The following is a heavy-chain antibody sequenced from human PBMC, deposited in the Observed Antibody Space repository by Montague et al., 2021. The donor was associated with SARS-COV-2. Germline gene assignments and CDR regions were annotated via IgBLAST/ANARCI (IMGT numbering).Heavy chain of an antibody. CDR3: ARDGYSSGWNGLHWFDP. J-gene: IGHJ5*02. D-gene: IGHD6-25*01. CDR1: IGSISSGSYY. Sequence: TLSLTRTVSIGSISSGSYYWSWIRQPAGKGLEWIGRIYTSGSTNYXPSLKSRVTISVDTSKNQFSLKLRSVTAADTAVYYCARDGYSSGWNGLHWFDPWGQGTLVTVSS. CDR2: IYTSGST. V-gene: IGHV4-61*02.